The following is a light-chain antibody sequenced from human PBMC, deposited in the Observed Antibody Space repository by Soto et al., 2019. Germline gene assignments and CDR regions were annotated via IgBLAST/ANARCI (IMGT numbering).Light chain of an antibody. CDR3: QQYARPPYA. V-gene: IGKV3-20*01. J-gene: IGKJ2*01. CDR2: DAS. Sequence: ETVMTQSPGTLSLTQGERATLSCRASQRISNSYLAWYQQKPGQAPRLLLYDASSRATGIPDRVSGSGSGTDFTLTISRLEPEDFAVYYCQQYARPPYAFGQGTKVDIK. CDR1: QRISNSY.